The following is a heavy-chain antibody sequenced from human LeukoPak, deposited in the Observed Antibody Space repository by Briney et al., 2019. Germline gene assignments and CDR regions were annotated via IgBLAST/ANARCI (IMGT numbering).Heavy chain of an antibody. D-gene: IGHD3-22*01. Sequence: GGSLRLSCAASGFTFSDYWMSWVRQAPGKGLEWVANIKQDGSEKYYVDSVKGRFTISRDNAKNSLYLQMNSLRAEDTAEYYCARAGATMIDRFDYWGQGTLVTVSS. CDR2: IKQDGSEK. V-gene: IGHV3-7*01. CDR3: ARAGATMIDRFDY. CDR1: GFTFSDYW. J-gene: IGHJ4*02.